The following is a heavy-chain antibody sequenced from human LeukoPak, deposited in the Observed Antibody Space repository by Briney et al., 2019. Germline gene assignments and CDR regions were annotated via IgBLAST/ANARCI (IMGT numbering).Heavy chain of an antibody. CDR3: TREESLSWEYQLPSNWFDP. V-gene: IGHV3-49*04. Sequence: GGSLRLSCTASGFTFGDYAMSWVRQAPGKGLEWVGFIRSKAYGGTTEYAASVKGRFTISRDDSKSIAYLQMNSLKTEDTAVYYCTREESLSWEYQLPSNWFDPWGQGTLVTVSS. D-gene: IGHD2-2*01. CDR2: IRSKAYGGTT. J-gene: IGHJ5*02. CDR1: GFTFGDYA.